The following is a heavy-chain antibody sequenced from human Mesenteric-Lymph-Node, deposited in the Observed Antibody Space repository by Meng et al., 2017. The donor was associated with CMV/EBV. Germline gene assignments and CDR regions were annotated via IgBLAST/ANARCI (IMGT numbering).Heavy chain of an antibody. CDR3: ARDVSETSNGESLYPLNWFDP. CDR1: GGTFGTAR. V-gene: IGHV1-69*16. J-gene: IGHJ5*02. Sequence: CKASGGTFGTARRAWVREVAGQGVEWVGGERPAQKFQDRVRITTNESTSTVYMELSGLTSEDTAVYYCARDVSETSNGESLYPLNWFDPWGQGTLVTVSS. CDR2: ERP. D-gene: IGHD3-10*01.